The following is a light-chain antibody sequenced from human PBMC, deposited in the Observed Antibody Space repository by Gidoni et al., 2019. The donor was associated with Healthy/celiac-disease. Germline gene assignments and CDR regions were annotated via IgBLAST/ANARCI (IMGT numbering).Light chain of an antibody. Sequence: ILLTQSPASLPVSLGERATINCKSSQSVLYSSNNKNYLAWYQQKPGQPPKLLIYWASTRESGVPDRFSGSGSGTDFTLTISSLQAEDVAVYYCQQYYSTPLTFGQGTKVEIK. CDR2: WAS. J-gene: IGKJ1*01. CDR3: QQYYSTPLT. V-gene: IGKV4-1*01. CDR1: QSVLYSSNNKNY.